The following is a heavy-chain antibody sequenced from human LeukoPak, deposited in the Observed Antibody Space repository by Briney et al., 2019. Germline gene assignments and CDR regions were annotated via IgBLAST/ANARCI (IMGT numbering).Heavy chain of an antibody. Sequence: GGSLGLSCAASGFTFSSYAMSWFRKAPGKGLEWVSGISGSGGSTYYADSVKGRFTISRDNSKNTLYLQMNSLRAEDTAVYYCANSPHGSTDYWGQGTLVTVSS. J-gene: IGHJ4*02. CDR2: ISGSGGST. D-gene: IGHD3-10*01. CDR3: ANSPHGSTDY. CDR1: GFTFSSYA. V-gene: IGHV3-23*01.